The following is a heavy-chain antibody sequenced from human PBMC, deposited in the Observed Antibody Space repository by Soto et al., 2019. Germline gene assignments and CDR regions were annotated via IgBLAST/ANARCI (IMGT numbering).Heavy chain of an antibody. CDR2: ISYDGSKQ. CDR1: GFTFSSYA. J-gene: IGHJ4*02. D-gene: IGHD3-3*01. V-gene: IGHV3-30*04. Sequence: GGSLRLSCAASGFTFSSYAMHWVRQAPGKGLEWVAVISYDGSKQYNADSVKGQFTISKDNSKKTVYLQMNSLRAEDTAVYYCARDNYDFWSGYYRDDREDYFDYWGQGTLVTVSS. CDR3: ARDNYDFWSGYYRDDREDYFDY.